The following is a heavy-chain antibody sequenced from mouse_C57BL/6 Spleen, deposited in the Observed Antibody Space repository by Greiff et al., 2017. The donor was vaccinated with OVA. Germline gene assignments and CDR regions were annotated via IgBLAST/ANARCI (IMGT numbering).Heavy chain of an antibody. CDR2: ISSGGDYI. CDR3: TRYYYGSSFDY. D-gene: IGHD1-1*01. CDR1: GFTFSSYA. J-gene: IGHJ2*01. V-gene: IGHV5-9-1*02. Sequence: EVKLMESGEGLVKPGGSLKLSCAASGFTFSSYAMSWVRQTPEKRLEWVAYISSGGDYIYYADTVKGRFTISRDNARNTLYLQMSSLKSEDTAMYYCTRYYYGSSFDYWGQGTTLTVSS.